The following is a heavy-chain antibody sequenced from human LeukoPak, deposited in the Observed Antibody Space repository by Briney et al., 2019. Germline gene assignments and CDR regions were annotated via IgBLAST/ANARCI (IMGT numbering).Heavy chain of an antibody. D-gene: IGHD1-26*01. CDR1: GFTFSSYS. CDR3: ARSAWEYFDY. V-gene: IGHV3-21*01. J-gene: IGHJ4*02. CDR2: ISSSSSYI. Sequence: PGESLRLSCAASGFTFSSYSMNWVRQAPGKGLEWVSSISSSSSYIYYEDSVKGRFTISRDNAKNSLYLQMNSLRAEDTAVYYCARSAWEYFDYWGQGTLVTVSS.